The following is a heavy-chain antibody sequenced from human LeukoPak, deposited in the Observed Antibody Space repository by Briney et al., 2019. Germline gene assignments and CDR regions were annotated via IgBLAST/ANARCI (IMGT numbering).Heavy chain of an antibody. V-gene: IGHV3-11*05. CDR2: ISKSGTDT. J-gene: IGHJ3*02. CDR3: VRVRGSYAFDI. CDR1: GFSFSDYY. D-gene: IGHD3-10*01. Sequence: GGSLRLSCAASGFSFSDYYITWIRQAPGKGLEWVSYISKSGTDTNYADSVKGRFTISRDNAKNSLYLQMNSLRVEDTAVYSCVRVRGSYAFDIWGQGTMVTVSS.